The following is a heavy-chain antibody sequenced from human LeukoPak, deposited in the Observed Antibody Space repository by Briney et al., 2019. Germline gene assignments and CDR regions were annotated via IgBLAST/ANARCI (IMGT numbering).Heavy chain of an antibody. Sequence: PGGSLRLSCAASGFTFSSYWMSWVRQAPGKGLEWVANIKQDGSEKYYVDSVKGRFTISRDNAKNSLYLQMNSLRAEDTAVYYCARGRRDGYILEYFDYWGQGILVTVSS. D-gene: IGHD5-24*01. CDR1: GFTFSSYW. CDR3: ARGRRDGYILEYFDY. CDR2: IKQDGSEK. J-gene: IGHJ4*02. V-gene: IGHV3-7*01.